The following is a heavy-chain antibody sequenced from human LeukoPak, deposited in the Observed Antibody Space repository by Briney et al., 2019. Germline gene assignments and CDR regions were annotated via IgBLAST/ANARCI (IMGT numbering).Heavy chain of an antibody. V-gene: IGHV3-21*01. D-gene: IGHD2/OR15-2a*01. Sequence: PGGSLRLSWPASAFTPSSYAMDWVRPPHGRVLEWVSSISSSSSYIYYADSVKGRFTISRDSAKNSLYLQKNRLRGEDSAVYYCAREMEYYYYEMDVWGQGTTVTVSS. CDR1: AFTPSSYA. J-gene: IGHJ6*02. CDR2: ISSSSSYI. CDR3: AREMEYYYYEMDV.